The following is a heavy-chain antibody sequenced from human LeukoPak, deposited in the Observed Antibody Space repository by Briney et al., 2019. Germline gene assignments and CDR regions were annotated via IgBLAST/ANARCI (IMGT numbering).Heavy chain of an antibody. CDR3: AKNVVATASTGWFDP. Sequence: GGSLSLSCAVSGFTLCSWALSGGRGSPGRRVVWFRALSGSGGSTYYADSVKGRFTISRDNSKNTLYLQMNSLRAEDTAVYYCAKNVVATASTGWFDPWGQGTLVTVSP. V-gene: IGHV3-23*01. J-gene: IGHJ5*02. CDR2: LSGSGGST. D-gene: IGHD5-12*01. CDR1: GFTLCSWA.